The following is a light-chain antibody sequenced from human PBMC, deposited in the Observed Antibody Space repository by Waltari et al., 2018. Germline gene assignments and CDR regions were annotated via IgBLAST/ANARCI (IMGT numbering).Light chain of an antibody. CDR3: QKGESGPFT. Sequence: IHMTQSPSSLSASVGDKVPFTCRSSQSIGSYLAWYQQKPGKVPKLLIYAASTLQSEVPSRFSGSGSGTDFTLTISSLQPEDVGSYYCQKGESGPFTFGPGTKLDIK. CDR1: QSIGSY. CDR2: AAS. J-gene: IGKJ3*01. V-gene: IGKV1-27*01.